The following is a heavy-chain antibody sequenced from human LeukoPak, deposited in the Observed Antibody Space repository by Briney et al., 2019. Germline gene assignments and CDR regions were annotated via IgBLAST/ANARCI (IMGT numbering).Heavy chain of an antibody. Sequence: GGSLTLSCAASGFTFSSYWMNWVRQAPGKGLEWVANIKEGGSAKYYVHSLKGRFTISRDNAKSSLYLQMNSLRAEDTAVYYCARAFSSPNGFAPWGQGTLVTVSS. CDR3: ARAFSSPNGFAP. D-gene: IGHD6-13*01. J-gene: IGHJ5*02. CDR1: GFTFSSYW. CDR2: IKEGGSAK. V-gene: IGHV3-7*04.